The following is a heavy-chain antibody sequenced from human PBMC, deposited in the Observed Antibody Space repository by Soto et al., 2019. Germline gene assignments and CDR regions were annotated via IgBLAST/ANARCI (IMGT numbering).Heavy chain of an antibody. Sequence: GGSLRLSCAASGFNFSSYPMHWVRQAPGKGLEWVAVISYDGSNKYYADSVKGRFTISRDNSKNTLYLQMNSLRAEDTAVYYCARDWSGYHAFDIWGQGTMVTVSS. CDR1: GFNFSSYP. D-gene: IGHD3-10*01. V-gene: IGHV3-30-3*01. CDR3: ARDWSGYHAFDI. CDR2: ISYDGSNK. J-gene: IGHJ3*02.